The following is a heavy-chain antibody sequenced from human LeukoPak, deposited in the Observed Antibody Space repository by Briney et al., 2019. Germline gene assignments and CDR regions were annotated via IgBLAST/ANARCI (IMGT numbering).Heavy chain of an antibody. J-gene: IGHJ3*02. V-gene: IGHV3-66*01. CDR3: ARDCSGVGCYRNDAFDI. D-gene: IGHD2-15*01. CDR1: GFTVSSYY. Sequence: GGSLRLSCAASGFTVSSYYMIWVRQAPGKGLEWVSVIYTGGSTYYADSVKGRFTISRDNSKNTLYLQMNSLRAEDTAVYYCARDCSGVGCYRNDAFDIWGQGTVVTVSS. CDR2: IYTGGST.